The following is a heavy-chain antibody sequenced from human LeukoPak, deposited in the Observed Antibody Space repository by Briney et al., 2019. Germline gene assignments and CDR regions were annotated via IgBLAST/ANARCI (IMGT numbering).Heavy chain of an antibody. D-gene: IGHD6-19*01. J-gene: IGHJ4*02. CDR3: ARENWVAGTRLIDC. CDR1: GGSISSYY. V-gene: IGHV4-4*07. CDR2: IYTSGST. Sequence: SETLSLTCTVSGGSISSYYWSWIRQPAGKGLEWIGHIYTSGSTNYNPSLKSRVTMSVDTSKNQFSLKLSSVTAADTAVYYCARENWVAGTRLIDCWGQGTLVTVSS.